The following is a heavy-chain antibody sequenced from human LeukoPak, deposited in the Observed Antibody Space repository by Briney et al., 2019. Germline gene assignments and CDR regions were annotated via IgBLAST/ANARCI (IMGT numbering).Heavy chain of an antibody. Sequence: GSSVKVSCKASGGTFSSYTISWVRQAPGQGIEWMGWIIPILGIENYAQKFQGRVTITADKPTSTAYMELSSLTSDYTAVYYCSRENRFDTWGQDTLVPVST. V-gene: IGHV1-69*04. CDR1: GGTFSSYT. CDR2: IIPILGIE. D-gene: IGHD1-14*01. J-gene: IGHJ5*02. CDR3: SRENRFDT.